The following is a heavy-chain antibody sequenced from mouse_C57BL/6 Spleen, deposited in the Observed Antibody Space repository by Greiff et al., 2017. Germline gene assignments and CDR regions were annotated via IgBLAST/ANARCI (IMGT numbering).Heavy chain of an antibody. Sequence: QVQLQQPGAELVKPGASVKMSCKASGYTFTSYWITWVQQRPGQGLEWIGDLYPGSGSTNYNEKFKSKATLTVDTSSSTAYMQLSSRTSDDSAVYDCARWAVVAEWFAYWGQGTLVTVSA. D-gene: IGHD1-1*01. CDR3: ARWAVVAEWFAY. CDR2: LYPGSGST. J-gene: IGHJ3*01. V-gene: IGHV1-55*01. CDR1: GYTFTSYW.